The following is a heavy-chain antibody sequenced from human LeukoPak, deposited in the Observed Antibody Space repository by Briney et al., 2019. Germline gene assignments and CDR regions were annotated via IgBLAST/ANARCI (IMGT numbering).Heavy chain of an antibody. V-gene: IGHV4-4*07. CDR1: GGSIRSYY. D-gene: IGHD1-1*01. CDR3: ARDLFTWGTGTRDVFDI. J-gene: IGHJ3*02. CDR2: IYTRGST. Sequence: PRETLSLTCAVSGGSIRSYYWSWIRQTAGKGLEWIGRIYTRGSTNHNPHLKSRVTMSVDTSQNQFCPKLSSVPAADTAVYYCARDLFTWGTGTRDVFDIWGQGTMVTVSS.